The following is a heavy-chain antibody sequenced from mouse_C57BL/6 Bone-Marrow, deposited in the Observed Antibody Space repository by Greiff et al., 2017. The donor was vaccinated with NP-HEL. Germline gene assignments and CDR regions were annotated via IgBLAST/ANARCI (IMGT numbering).Heavy chain of an antibody. CDR1: GYAFTNYL. V-gene: IGHV1-54*01. CDR3: ARDYYGSSYRWYFDV. Sequence: VQLQQSGAELIRPGTSVKVSCKASGYAFTNYLIEWVKQRPGQGLEWIGVINPGSGGTNYNEKFKGKATLTADKSSSTAYMQLSSLTSEDSAVYFCARDYYGSSYRWYFDVWGTGTTVTVSS. CDR2: INPGSGGT. D-gene: IGHD1-1*01. J-gene: IGHJ1*03.